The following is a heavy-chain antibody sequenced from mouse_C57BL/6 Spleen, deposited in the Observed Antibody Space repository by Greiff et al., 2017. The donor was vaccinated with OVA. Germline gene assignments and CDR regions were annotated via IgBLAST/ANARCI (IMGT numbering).Heavy chain of an antibody. CDR2: IDPSDSDT. CDR1: GYTFTSYW. Sequence: QVQLQQPGAELVRPGSSVKLSCKASGYTFTSYWMHWVKQRPIQGLEWIGNIDPSDSDTHYNQKFKDKATLTVDKSSSTAYLQLSSLTSEDSAVYYCASRSVEYIDDWGTGTTVTVSS. V-gene: IGHV1-52*01. J-gene: IGHJ1*03. CDR3: ASRSVEYIDD. D-gene: IGHD1-3*01.